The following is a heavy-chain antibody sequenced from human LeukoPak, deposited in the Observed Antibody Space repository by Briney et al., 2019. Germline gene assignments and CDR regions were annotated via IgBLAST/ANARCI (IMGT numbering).Heavy chain of an antibody. CDR2: IYYSGST. D-gene: IGHD3-10*01. V-gene: IGHV4-59*01. Sequence: MPSETLSLTCTVSGGSISSYYWSWIRQPPGKGLEWIGHIYYSGSTNYNPSLMSRVTISIDTSKNQLSPKLSSVTAADTAVYYCAANYYGSGRVWFDPWGQGTLVTVSS. J-gene: IGHJ5*02. CDR1: GGSISSYY. CDR3: AANYYGSGRVWFDP.